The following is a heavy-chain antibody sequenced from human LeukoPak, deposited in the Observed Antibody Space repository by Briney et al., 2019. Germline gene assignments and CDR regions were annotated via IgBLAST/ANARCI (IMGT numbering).Heavy chain of an antibody. CDR3: ARDRDVDGGNWFDP. D-gene: IGHD3-16*01. CDR2: ISHRVSDV. V-gene: IGHV3-11*04. J-gene: IGHJ5*02. Sequence: GGSLRLSCAASGFTFSDYYMSWIRQAPGKGLEWVSYISHRVSDVQYADSVKGRFTISRDNAKNSLYLQMNSLRAEDTAVYYCARDRDVDGGNWFDPWGQGTLVTVSS. CDR1: GFTFSDYY.